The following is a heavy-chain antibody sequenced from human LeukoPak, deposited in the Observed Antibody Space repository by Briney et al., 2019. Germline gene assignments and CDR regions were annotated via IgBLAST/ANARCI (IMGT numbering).Heavy chain of an antibody. CDR1: GFTFSSYS. V-gene: IGHV3-21*01. CDR2: ISSSSSYI. Sequence: PGGSLRLSCAAPGFTFSSYSMNWVRQAPGKGLEWVSSISSSSSYIYYADSVKGRLTISRDNAKNSLYLQMNSLRAEDTAVYYCASGLGDSSGYYYFGGQGTLVTVSS. J-gene: IGHJ4*02. CDR3: ASGLGDSSGYYYF. D-gene: IGHD3-22*01.